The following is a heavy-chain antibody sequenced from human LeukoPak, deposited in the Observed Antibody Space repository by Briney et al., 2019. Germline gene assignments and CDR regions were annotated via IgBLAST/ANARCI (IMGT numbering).Heavy chain of an antibody. CDR1: GFAFNSYG. V-gene: IGHV3-7*02. CDR2: IKQDGSEK. CDR3: AKARGGNDAFDL. Sequence: GGSLRLSCAASGFAFNSYGMTWVRQAPGRGLEWVANIKQDGSEKYSVDSVKGRFTISRDNAKNSLYLQMNSLRVEDTAVYYCAKARGGNDAFDLWGQGTMVTVSS. J-gene: IGHJ3*01. D-gene: IGHD6-6*01.